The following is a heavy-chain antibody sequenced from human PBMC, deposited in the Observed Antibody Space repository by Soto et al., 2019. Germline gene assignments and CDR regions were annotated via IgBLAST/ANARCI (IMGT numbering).Heavy chain of an antibody. J-gene: IGHJ6*02. CDR2: INAGNGNT. CDR1: GYTFTSYA. CDR3: ATGDIVATIGVRYYYYGMDV. D-gene: IGHD5-12*01. Sequence: VASVKVSCKASGYTFTSYAMHWVRQAPGQRLEWMGWINAGNGNTKYSQKFQGRVTITRDTSASTAYMELSSLRSEDTAAYYCATGDIVATIGVRYYYYGMDVWGQGTTVTVSS. V-gene: IGHV1-3*01.